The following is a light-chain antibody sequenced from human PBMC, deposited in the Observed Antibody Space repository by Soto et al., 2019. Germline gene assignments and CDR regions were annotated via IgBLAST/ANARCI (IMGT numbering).Light chain of an antibody. CDR2: GAS. V-gene: IGKV1-39*01. CDR3: QQSYNTPRT. CDR1: QSITSF. J-gene: IGKJ1*01. Sequence: DIQLTQSPSSLSASVGDSVTITCRASQSITSFFKLVSAETRGSPSLLIYGASSLQDGVPARFSGRGSGTEFTLTIFSLQAEDFATYYCQQSYNTPRTFGQGTKVDVK.